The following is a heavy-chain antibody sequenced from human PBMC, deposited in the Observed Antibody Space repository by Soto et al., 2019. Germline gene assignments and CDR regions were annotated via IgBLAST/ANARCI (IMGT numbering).Heavy chain of an antibody. J-gene: IGHJ4*02. CDR3: ARDLEFRDGNISHLDY. CDR1: GGTFSSHV. V-gene: IGHV1-69*01. D-gene: IGHD3-10*01. CDR2: IMPIIGTA. Sequence: QVQLVQSGAEVKKPRSSVKVSCKASGGTFSSHVFNWVRQAPGQGLEWMGGIMPIIGTANYAQKFQSRVTITADETTSTAYMELSSLRSEDTAVYYCARDLEFRDGNISHLDYWGQGTLVTVSS.